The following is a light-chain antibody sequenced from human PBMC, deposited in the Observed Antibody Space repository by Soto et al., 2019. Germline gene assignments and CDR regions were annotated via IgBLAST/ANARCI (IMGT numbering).Light chain of an antibody. Sequence: QSVLTQPASVSGSPGQSITVSCTGTSSDVGGYNSVSWYQQHPGKPPKLIIYEVSNRPPGVSDPFPGSKSGNTASLPISGLEVEDEADYYCSSYTSTSSYVFATGTNFTGL. J-gene: IGLJ1*01. CDR3: SSYTSTSSYV. CDR1: SSDVGGYNS. V-gene: IGLV2-14*03. CDR2: EVS.